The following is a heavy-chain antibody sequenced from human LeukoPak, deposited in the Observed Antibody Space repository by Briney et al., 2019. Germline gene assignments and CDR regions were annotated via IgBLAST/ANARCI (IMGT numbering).Heavy chain of an antibody. Sequence: GGSLRLSCAASGFTFSSYAMSWVRQAPGKGLEWVSYISSSGTTIYYTDSVKGRFTISRDNAKNSLFLQMNSLRAEDTAVYYCAREYYSYLDYWGQGTLVTVSS. V-gene: IGHV3-48*04. CDR1: GFTFSSYA. D-gene: IGHD4-11*01. CDR2: ISSSGTTI. CDR3: AREYYSYLDY. J-gene: IGHJ4*02.